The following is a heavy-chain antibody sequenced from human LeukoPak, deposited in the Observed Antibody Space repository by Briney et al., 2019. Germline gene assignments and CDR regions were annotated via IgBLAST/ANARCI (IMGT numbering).Heavy chain of an antibody. V-gene: IGHV3-48*03. CDR1: GLTFSSYE. J-gene: IGHJ4*02. D-gene: IGHD3-10*01. Sequence: PGRSLRLSCAASGLTFSSYEMNWVRQAPGKGLEWVSYISSSGSTIYYADSVKGRFTISRDNAKNSLYLQMNSLRAEDTAVYYCARFLWFGEYYFDYWGQGTLVTVSS. CDR3: ARFLWFGEYYFDY. CDR2: ISSSGSTI.